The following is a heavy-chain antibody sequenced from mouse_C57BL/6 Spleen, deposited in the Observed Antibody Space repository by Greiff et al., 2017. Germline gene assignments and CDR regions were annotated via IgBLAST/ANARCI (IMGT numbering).Heavy chain of an antibody. CDR1: GYAFTNYL. V-gene: IGHV1-54*01. D-gene: IGHD2-4*01. CDR2: INPGSGGT. J-gene: IGHJ3*01. Sequence: QVQLQQSGAELVRPGTSVKVSCKASGYAFTNYLIEWVKQRPGQGLEWIGVINPGSGGTNYNEKFKGKATLTADKSSSTAYMQLSSLTSEDSAVYFCARPYDYDGGGWFAYWGQGTLVTVSA. CDR3: ARPYDYDGGGWFAY.